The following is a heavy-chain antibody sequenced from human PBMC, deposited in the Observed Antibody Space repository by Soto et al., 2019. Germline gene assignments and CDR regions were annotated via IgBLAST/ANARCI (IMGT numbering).Heavy chain of an antibody. CDR1: GYTFTSYG. CDR2: ISAYNGNT. J-gene: IGHJ6*03. D-gene: IGHD2-15*01. Sequence: QVQLVQSGAEVKKPGASVKVSCKASGYTFTSYGISWVRQAPGQGLEWMGWISAYNGNTNYAQKLQGRVTMTTDTPRSTAYMELRSLRSDGTAVYYCARDRKHCSGGSCYSDYYYYYMDVWGKGTTVTVSS. CDR3: ARDRKHCSGGSCYSDYYYYYMDV. V-gene: IGHV1-18*01.